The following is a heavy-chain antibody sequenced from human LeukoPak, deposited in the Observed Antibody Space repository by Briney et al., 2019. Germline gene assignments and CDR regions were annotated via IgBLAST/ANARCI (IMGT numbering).Heavy chain of an antibody. V-gene: IGHV3-23*01. J-gene: IGHJ4*02. CDR1: GFTFSSFG. CDR3: ARGGIYDILTGYYDY. CDR2: ISGSGDST. Sequence: GGTLRLSCAASGFTFSSFGTSWVRQAPGKGLDLVSGISGSGDSTYYADSVKGRFTISRDNSKNTLYLQMNSLRAEDTAVYYCARGGIYDILTGYYDYWGQGTLVTVSS. D-gene: IGHD3-9*01.